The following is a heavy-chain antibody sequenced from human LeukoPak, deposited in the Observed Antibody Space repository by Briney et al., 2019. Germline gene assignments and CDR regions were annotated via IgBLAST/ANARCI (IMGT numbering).Heavy chain of an antibody. D-gene: IGHD3-10*01. J-gene: IGHJ4*02. CDR3: ALTSLYYGSWGYYSVNYLWVPFGY. CDR2: IYPGYYYN. CDR1: GYSFTRLW. V-gene: IGHV5-51*01. Sequence: GEALKTSCNGPGYSFTRLWIDWVRPMPGKGLGWVVIIYPGYYYNRHSPSFQGPVTIPADKSISTAYLPRNSLKASHTARYYCALTSLYYGSWGYYSVNYLWVPFGYWGQGTLVAVCS.